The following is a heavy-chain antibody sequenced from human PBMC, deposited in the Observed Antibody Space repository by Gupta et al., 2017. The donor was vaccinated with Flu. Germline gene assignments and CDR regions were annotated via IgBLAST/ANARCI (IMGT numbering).Heavy chain of an antibody. CDR3: ARRTQPAAMRLYNWFDP. D-gene: IGHD2-2*01. CDR2: INPLFGTP. Sequence: QVQLVQAGAEVKKPGSSVKVSCKASEGTFSSYTINWLRQAPGHGLEWMGGINPLFGTPQYAQKFQGRVTITADESTSTAYMEMTSLRSEDTAVYYCARRTQPAAMRLYNWFDPWGQGTLVTVSS. V-gene: IGHV1-69*01. J-gene: IGHJ5*02. CDR1: EGTFSSYT.